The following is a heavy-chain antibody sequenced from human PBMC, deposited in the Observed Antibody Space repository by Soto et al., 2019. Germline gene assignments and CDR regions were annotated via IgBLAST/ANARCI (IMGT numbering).Heavy chain of an antibody. D-gene: IGHD3-16*01. J-gene: IGHJ6*02. CDR1: GGSISSYY. CDR2: IYYSGST. V-gene: IGHV4-59*01. CDR3: AGDLGGGDYYDDRDV. Sequence: ASETMSLTCTVSGGSISSYYWSWIRQPPGKGLEWIGYIYYSGSTNYNPSLKSRVTISVDTSKNQFSLKLSSVTAADTAVYYFAGDLGGGDYYDDRDVRGQGTTVTVS.